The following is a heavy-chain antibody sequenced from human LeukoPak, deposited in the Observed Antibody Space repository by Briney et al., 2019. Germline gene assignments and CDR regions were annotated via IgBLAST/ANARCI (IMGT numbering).Heavy chain of an antibody. CDR1: GGSISSSSYY. CDR2: IYYSGST. CDR3: ARHEGSVLRFLEPNHGWFDP. Sequence: SETLSLTCTVSGGSISSSSYYWGWIRQPPGKGLEWIGSIYYSGSTYYNPSLKSRVTISVDTSKNQFPLKLSSVTAADTAVYYCARHEGSVLRFLEPNHGWFDPWGQGTLVTVSS. V-gene: IGHV4-39*01. D-gene: IGHD3-3*01. J-gene: IGHJ5*02.